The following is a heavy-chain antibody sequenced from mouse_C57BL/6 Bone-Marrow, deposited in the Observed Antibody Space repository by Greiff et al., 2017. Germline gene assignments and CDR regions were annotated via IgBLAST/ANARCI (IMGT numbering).Heavy chain of an antibody. Sequence: EVQLQQSGPVLVKPGASVKMSCKASGYTFTDYYMNWVKQSHGKSLEWIGVINPYNGGTSYNQKFKGKATLTVDKSSSTAYMELNSLTSEDSAVYYCAGGGGSPGFVYWGQGLLVTVSA. CDR1: GYTFTDYY. J-gene: IGHJ3*01. CDR2: INPYNGGT. V-gene: IGHV1-19*01. CDR3: AGGGGSPGFVY. D-gene: IGHD1-3*01.